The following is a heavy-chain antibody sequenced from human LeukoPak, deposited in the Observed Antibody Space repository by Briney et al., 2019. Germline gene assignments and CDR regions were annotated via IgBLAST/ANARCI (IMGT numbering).Heavy chain of an antibody. V-gene: IGHV3-64D*06. CDR2: ISSNGGST. D-gene: IGHD3-10*01. Sequence: GGSLRLSCSASGFTPSSYAMHWVRQAPGKGLEYVSAISSNGGSTYYADSVKGRFTSSRDNSKNTLYLQMSSLRAEGPAVYYCVKPPHYYGSGSAGDYWGQGTLVTVS. J-gene: IGHJ4*02. CDR3: VKPPHYYGSGSAGDY. CDR1: GFTPSSYA.